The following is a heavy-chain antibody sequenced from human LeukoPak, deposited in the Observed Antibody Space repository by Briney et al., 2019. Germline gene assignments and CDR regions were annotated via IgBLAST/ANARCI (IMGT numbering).Heavy chain of an antibody. Sequence: GGSLRLSCAASGFTFDDYAMHWVRQAPGKGLEWVSLISWDGGSTYYADSVRGRFTISRDNSRHTLYLQMNSLGAEDTALYYCAKDKEYSGFGPILSGYYYGMDVWGKGTTVTVSS. D-gene: IGHD5-12*01. CDR2: ISWDGGST. CDR3: AKDKEYSGFGPILSGYYYGMDV. J-gene: IGHJ6*04. CDR1: GFTFDDYA. V-gene: IGHV3-43D*04.